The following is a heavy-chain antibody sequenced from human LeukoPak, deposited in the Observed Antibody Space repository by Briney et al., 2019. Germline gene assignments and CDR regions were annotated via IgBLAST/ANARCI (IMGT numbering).Heavy chain of an antibody. CDR1: GGTFSSYA. CDR2: IIPIFGTA. Sequence: PVKVSCKASGGTFSSYAISWVRQAPGQGLEWMGGIIPIFGTANYAQKFQGRVTITADESTSTAYMELSSLRSEDTAVYYCARDRDIVVVPAAIHYYGMDVWGQGTTVTVSS. D-gene: IGHD2-2*01. J-gene: IGHJ6*02. CDR3: ARDRDIVVVPAAIHYYGMDV. V-gene: IGHV1-69*13.